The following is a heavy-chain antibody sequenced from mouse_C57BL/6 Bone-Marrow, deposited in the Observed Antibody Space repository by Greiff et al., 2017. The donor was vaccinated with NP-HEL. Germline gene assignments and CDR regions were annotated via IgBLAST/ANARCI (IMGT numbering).Heavy chain of an antibody. CDR1: GYTFTSYW. Sequence: QVQLQQPGAELVKPGASVKLSCKASGYTFTSYWLQWVKQRPGQGLEGIGGIDPSDSSTNYNQKFKGKATLTVDPSSSTAYMQISSLTSEDSAVYYCARGDYYGSSYGYFDVWGTGTTVTVSA. J-gene: IGHJ1*03. CDR2: IDPSDSST. D-gene: IGHD1-1*01. CDR3: ARGDYYGSSYGYFDV. V-gene: IGHV1-50*01.